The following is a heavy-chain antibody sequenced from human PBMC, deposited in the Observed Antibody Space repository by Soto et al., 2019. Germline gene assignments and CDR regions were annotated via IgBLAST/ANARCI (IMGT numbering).Heavy chain of an antibody. CDR3: ARAPDYYDSSGYMDY. Sequence: QVQLVQSGPEMKKPGASVKVSCKASGYSFTSSAISWLRQAPGQGLEWMGWNSGYRGNTNYAQKFQGRVPLTTDTSTTTAYLELRSLPSDDTAVYYCARAPDYYDSSGYMDYWGQGTLVTVSP. D-gene: IGHD3-22*01. CDR1: GYSFTSSA. J-gene: IGHJ4*02. V-gene: IGHV1-18*01. CDR2: NSGYRGNT.